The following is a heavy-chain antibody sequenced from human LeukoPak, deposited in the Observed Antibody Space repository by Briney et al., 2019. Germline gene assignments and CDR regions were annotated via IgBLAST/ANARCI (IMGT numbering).Heavy chain of an antibody. D-gene: IGHD6-19*01. CDR2: IIPILGIA. CDR3: ARDSSGLETFDY. CDR1: GGTFSSYA. J-gene: IGHJ4*02. V-gene: IGHV1-69*04. Sequence: GASVKVSCKASGGTFSSYAISWVRQAPGQGLEWMGRIIPILGIANYAQKFQGRVTSTADKSTSTAYMELSSLRSEDTAVYYCARDSSGLETFDYWGQGTLVTVSS.